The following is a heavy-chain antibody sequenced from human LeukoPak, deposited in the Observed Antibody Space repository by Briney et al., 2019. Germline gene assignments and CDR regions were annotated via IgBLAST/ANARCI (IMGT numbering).Heavy chain of an antibody. J-gene: IGHJ4*02. D-gene: IGHD6-19*01. V-gene: IGHV3-66*01. Sequence: GGSLRLSCAASGFTVSGYYMNWVRQAPGKGLEWVSVIYTGGSTYYADSVKGRFTISRDNAKNSLYLQMNSLRAEDTAVYYCARDPEGNLAVAGDDYWGQGTLVTVSS. CDR1: GFTVSGYY. CDR2: IYTGGST. CDR3: ARDPEGNLAVAGDDY.